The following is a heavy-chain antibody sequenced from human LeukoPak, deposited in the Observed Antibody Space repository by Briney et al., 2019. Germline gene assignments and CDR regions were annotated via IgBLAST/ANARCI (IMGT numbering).Heavy chain of an antibody. CDR3: ATYRNNGGGRGY. Sequence: SETLSLTYTVDGGSITGYHWNWIRQPPGKGLEWIAYISESVRSKHSPSLMSQVTRTCHTSKVSFSLMLASGAAGDTAVYYCATYRNNGGGRGYWGQGALVTVSS. V-gene: IGHV4-59*01. CDR1: GGSITGYH. D-gene: IGHD3-16*01. J-gene: IGHJ4*02. CDR2: ISESVRS.